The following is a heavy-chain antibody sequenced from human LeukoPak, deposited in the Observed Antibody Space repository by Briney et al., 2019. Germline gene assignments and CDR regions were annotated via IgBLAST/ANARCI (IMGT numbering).Heavy chain of an antibody. V-gene: IGHV3-43*02. CDR2: ISGDGGTT. J-gene: IGHJ4*02. Sequence: GGSLRLSCAASGSTFEDYAMHWVRQAPRKGLEWVSFISGDGGTTYYAYSVKGRFTISRDNSKTSLYLQMNNLRTEDTALYYCAKDQGASGWGAFDYWGQGTLVTVSS. CDR3: AKDQGASGWGAFDY. CDR1: GSTFEDYA. D-gene: IGHD6-19*01.